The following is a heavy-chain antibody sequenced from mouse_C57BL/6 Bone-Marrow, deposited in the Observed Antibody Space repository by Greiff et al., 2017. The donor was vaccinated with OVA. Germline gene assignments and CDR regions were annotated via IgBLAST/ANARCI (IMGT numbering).Heavy chain of an antibody. CDR3: ARGEVTGTFDY. V-gene: IGHV1-53*01. Sequence: QVQLQQPGTELVQPGASVKLSCKASGYTFTSYWMPWVKQRPGQGLEWIGNINPSNGGTHYNEKFKSKATLTVDKSTSTAYLQLSSLTSEDSAVYYCARGEVTGTFDYWVQGTTLTVSS. D-gene: IGHD4-1*01. CDR1: GYTFTSYW. J-gene: IGHJ2*01. CDR2: INPSNGGT.